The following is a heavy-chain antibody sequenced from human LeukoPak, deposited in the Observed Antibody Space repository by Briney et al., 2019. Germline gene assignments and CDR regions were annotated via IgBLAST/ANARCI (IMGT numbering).Heavy chain of an antibody. Sequence: RSQTLSLTCAISGDSVSSNSAAWNWIRQSPSRGLEWLARTYYRSKWYYDYAPSMKSRLTIIPDTSKNQFSLQLNSVTPEDTAVYYCASFSPIRGAYYMDVWGTGTTVTVSS. D-gene: IGHD3-10*01. CDR1: GDSVSSNSAA. CDR2: TYYRSKWYY. CDR3: ASFSPIRGAYYMDV. J-gene: IGHJ6*03. V-gene: IGHV6-1*01.